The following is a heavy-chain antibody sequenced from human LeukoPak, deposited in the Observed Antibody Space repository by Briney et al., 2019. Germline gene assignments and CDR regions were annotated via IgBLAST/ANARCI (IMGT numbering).Heavy chain of an antibody. V-gene: IGHV5-51*01. J-gene: IGHJ4*02. Sequence: GESLKISCRHSEYSFPNYCIGWVRQMPGKGLEWMGIIYPDDSDTRYSPSFQGQVTISADRSISTAYLQWSSLKASDTAMYYCAIGRGGQQLGDYWGQGTLVTVSS. CDR3: AIGRGGQQLGDY. D-gene: IGHD6-13*01. CDR1: EYSFPNYC. CDR2: IYPDDSDT.